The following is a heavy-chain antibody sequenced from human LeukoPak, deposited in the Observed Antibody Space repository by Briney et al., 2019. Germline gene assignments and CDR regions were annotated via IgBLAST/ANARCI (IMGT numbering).Heavy chain of an antibody. CDR2: IYGADTI. J-gene: IGHJ4*02. Sequence: AGGSLRLSCAASGFTISSSYMSWVRQVPGKGLEWVSCIYGADTIYYADFVKDRFTISRDSNRNILYLQMNSLRADDTAVYYCARGARGAYFDYWGQGTPVTVSS. D-gene: IGHD4/OR15-4a*01. CDR1: GFTISSSY. CDR3: ARGARGAYFDY. V-gene: IGHV3-66*01.